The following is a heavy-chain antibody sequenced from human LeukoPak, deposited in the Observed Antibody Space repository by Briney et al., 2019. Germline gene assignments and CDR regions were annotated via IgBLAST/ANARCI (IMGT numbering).Heavy chain of an antibody. CDR3: ARDFDSGSYFDY. V-gene: IGHV4-34*01. CDR1: GGSFSGYY. Sequence: PSETLSLTCAVYGGSFSGYYWSWIRQSPGKGLEWIGEINHSGSTNYNPPLKSRVTISVDTSKNQFSLKLSSVTAADTAVYYCARDFDSGSYFDYWGQGTLVTVSS. D-gene: IGHD1-26*01. CDR2: INHSGST. J-gene: IGHJ4*02.